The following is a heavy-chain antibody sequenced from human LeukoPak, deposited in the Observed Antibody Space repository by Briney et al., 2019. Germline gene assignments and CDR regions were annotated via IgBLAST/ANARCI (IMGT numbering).Heavy chain of an antibody. CDR3: VRDDGDDYLWGSHGAFDF. CDR1: GFTLNSYA. Sequence: GRSLRLSCTASGFTLNSYALHWVRQAPGKGLEWVALISYDGANTYYADSMKGRFTISRDNSKNTLYLQMSSLRAEDTAVYYCVRDDGDDYLWGSHGAFDFWGQGAMVTVS. J-gene: IGHJ3*01. CDR2: ISYDGANT. D-gene: IGHD3-16*01. V-gene: IGHV3-30-3*01.